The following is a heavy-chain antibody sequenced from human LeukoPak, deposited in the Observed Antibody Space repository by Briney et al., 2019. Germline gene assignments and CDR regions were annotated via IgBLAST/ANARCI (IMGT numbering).Heavy chain of an antibody. CDR2: ICPGDSDT. CDR3: ARLWDSSGYYSHFLDY. D-gene: IGHD3-22*01. CDR1: GYSFTSYW. V-gene: IGHV5-51*01. Sequence: GESLKISCKGSGYSFTSYWIGWVRQMPGKGLEWMGIICPGDSDTRYSPSFQGQVTISADKSISTAYLQWSSLKASDTAMYCCARLWDSSGYYSHFLDYWGQGTLVTVSS. J-gene: IGHJ4*02.